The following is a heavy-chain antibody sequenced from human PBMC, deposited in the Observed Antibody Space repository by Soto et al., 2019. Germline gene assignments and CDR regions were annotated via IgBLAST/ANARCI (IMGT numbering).Heavy chain of an antibody. V-gene: IGHV3-11*06. Sequence: PGGSLRLSCAASGFTFSDYYMSWIRQAPGKGLEWVSYISSSSSYTNYADSVKGRFTISRDNAKNSLYLQMNSLRAEDTAVYYCARDLGSYYDSSGYFDYWGQGTLVTV. CDR3: ARDLGSYYDSSGYFDY. CDR1: GFTFSDYY. D-gene: IGHD3-22*01. CDR2: ISSSSSYT. J-gene: IGHJ4*02.